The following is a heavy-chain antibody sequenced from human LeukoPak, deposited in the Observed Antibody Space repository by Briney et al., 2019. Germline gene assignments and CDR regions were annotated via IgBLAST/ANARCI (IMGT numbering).Heavy chain of an antibody. Sequence: SQTLSLTCTVSGGSINSGGYYWGWIRQPPGKGLEWIGEINHSGSTNYNPSLKSRVTISIDTSKNQFSLKLSSVTAADTAVYYCAREANIAAAIVWFDPWGQGTLVTVSS. V-gene: IGHV4-39*07. J-gene: IGHJ5*02. D-gene: IGHD6-13*01. CDR2: INHSGST. CDR1: GGSINSGGYY. CDR3: AREANIAAAIVWFDP.